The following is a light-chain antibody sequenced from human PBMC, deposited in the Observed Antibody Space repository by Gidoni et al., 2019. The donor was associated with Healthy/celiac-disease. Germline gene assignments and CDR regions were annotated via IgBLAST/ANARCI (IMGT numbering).Light chain of an antibody. Sequence: EIVFTQSPATLSWSPGERATLSCRASQSVSSYLAWYQQKPGQAPRLLIYDASNRATGIPARFSGSGSGTDFTLTISSLEPEDFAVYYCQQRSNWPPTFGQGTKVEIK. J-gene: IGKJ1*01. CDR3: QQRSNWPPT. CDR1: QSVSSY. CDR2: DAS. V-gene: IGKV3-11*01.